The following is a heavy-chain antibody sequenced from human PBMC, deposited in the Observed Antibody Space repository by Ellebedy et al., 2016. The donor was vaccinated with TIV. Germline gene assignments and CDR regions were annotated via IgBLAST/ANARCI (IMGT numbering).Heavy chain of an antibody. D-gene: IGHD3-10*01. CDR2: IRYDGSYK. Sequence: GGSLRLSCAASGFTFHSYGMHWVRQAPGKGLEWVTFIRYDGSYKYYADSVKGRFTVSRDNSKNTLTLQMNSLRPEDTAVYYCAKVLFAFGEFESPFDPWGQGTLVIVSS. CDR3: AKVLFAFGEFESPFDP. J-gene: IGHJ5*02. CDR1: GFTFHSYG. V-gene: IGHV3-30*02.